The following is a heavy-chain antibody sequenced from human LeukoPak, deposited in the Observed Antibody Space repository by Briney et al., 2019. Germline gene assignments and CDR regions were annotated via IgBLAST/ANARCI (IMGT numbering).Heavy chain of an antibody. CDR3: ARDGWEYCSGGSCFTANWFDP. J-gene: IGHJ5*02. D-gene: IGHD2-15*01. CDR2: IYYSGST. CDR1: GGSISSSSYY. Sequence: SETLSLTCAVSGGSISSSSYYWDWIRQPPGKGLEWIASIYYSGSTYYNPSLKSRVTISVDTSKNQFSLKPSSVTAADTAVYYCARDGWEYCSGGSCFTANWFDPWGQGTLVTVSS. V-gene: IGHV4-39*07.